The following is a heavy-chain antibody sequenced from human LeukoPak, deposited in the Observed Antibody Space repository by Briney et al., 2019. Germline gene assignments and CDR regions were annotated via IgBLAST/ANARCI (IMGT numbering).Heavy chain of an antibody. V-gene: IGHV1-18*01. J-gene: IGHJ6*03. CDR1: GYTFTSYG. Sequence: ASVKVSCKASGYTFTSYGISWVRQAPGQGLEWMGWISAYNGNTNYAQKLQGRVTMTTDTSTSTAYMELSSLRSEDTGVYYCARRARDCSRTSCFNYYYYTDVWGKGTTVTVSS. CDR2: ISAYNGNT. D-gene: IGHD2-2*01. CDR3: ARRARDCSRTSCFNYYYYTDV.